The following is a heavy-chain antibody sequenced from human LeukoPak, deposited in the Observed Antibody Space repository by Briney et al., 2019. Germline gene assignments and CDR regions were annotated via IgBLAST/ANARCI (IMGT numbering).Heavy chain of an antibody. D-gene: IGHD5-18*01. CDR2: ISSSGSTI. CDR1: GFTFSSYE. CDR3: DGGDTAMAHY. V-gene: IGHV3-48*03. J-gene: IGHJ4*02. Sequence: GGSLRLSCVVSGFTFSSYEMNWVRQAPGKGLEWVSYISSSGSTIYYADSVKGRFTISRDNAKNSLYLQMNSLRAEDTAVYYCDGGDTAMAHYWGQGTLVTVSS.